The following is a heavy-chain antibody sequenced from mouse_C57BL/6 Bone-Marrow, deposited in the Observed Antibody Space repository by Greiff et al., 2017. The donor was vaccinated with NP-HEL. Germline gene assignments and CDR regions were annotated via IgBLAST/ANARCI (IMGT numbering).Heavy chain of an antibody. CDR2: INPSSGST. J-gene: IGHJ2*01. CDR3: ARDDDSRRDYFDD. D-gene: IGHD2-3*01. V-gene: IGHV1-7*01. Sequence: VQGVESGAELAKPGASVKLSCKASGYTFTSYWMHWVQQRPGQGLEWIGYINPSSGSTKYNQKFKDKATLTADTSSSTAYMQLSSLTYEDSAGYYCARDDDSRRDYFDDWGQGTTLTVSS. CDR1: GYTFTSYW.